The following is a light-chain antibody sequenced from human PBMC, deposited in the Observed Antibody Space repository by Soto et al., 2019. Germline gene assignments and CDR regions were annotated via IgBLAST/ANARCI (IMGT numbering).Light chain of an antibody. Sequence: EIVLTQSPGTLSLSPGERATLSCRASQSVSSTYLAWYQQKPGQGPRLLIYGASSRATGIPVRFSGSESGTDFTLTISRREPEDFAVYYCQQYGNSSPLTFGGGTKVEIK. CDR1: QSVSSTY. CDR2: GAS. CDR3: QQYGNSSPLT. V-gene: IGKV3-20*01. J-gene: IGKJ4*01.